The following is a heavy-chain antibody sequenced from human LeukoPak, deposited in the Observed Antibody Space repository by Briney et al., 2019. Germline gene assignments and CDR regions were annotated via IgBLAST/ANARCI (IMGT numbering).Heavy chain of an antibody. J-gene: IGHJ4*02. Sequence: PSETLSLTCTVSGGSISSYYWSWIRQPAGKGLEWIGRIYTSGSTNYNPSLKSRVIMSVDTSKNQFSLKLSSVTAADTAVYYCARDQIVGATEGFDYWGQGTLVTVSS. CDR2: IYTSGST. CDR3: ARDQIVGATEGFDY. CDR1: GGSISSYY. V-gene: IGHV4-4*07. D-gene: IGHD1-26*01.